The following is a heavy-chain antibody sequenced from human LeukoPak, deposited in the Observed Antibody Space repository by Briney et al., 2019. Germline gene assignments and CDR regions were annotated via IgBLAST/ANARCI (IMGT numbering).Heavy chain of an antibody. CDR2: IYDSGAT. CDR3: ARNGGNSDYDY. D-gene: IGHD4-23*01. J-gene: IGHJ4*02. V-gene: IGHV4-4*02. CDR1: GGSISSSSSIC. Sequence: LSETLSLTCAVSGGSISSSSSICWTWVRQPPGKGLEWIGEIYDSGATNYNPSLKSRVTTLLDKSKNQFSLKLNSVTAADTAVYYCARNGGNSDYDYWGQGTLVTVSA.